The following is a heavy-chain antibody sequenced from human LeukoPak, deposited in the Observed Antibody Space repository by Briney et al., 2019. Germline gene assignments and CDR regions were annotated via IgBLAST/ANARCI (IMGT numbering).Heavy chain of an antibody. J-gene: IGHJ4*02. Sequence: PGGSLRLSCAASGFTFSSYAMSWVRQAPGKGLEWVSAISGSGGSTYYADSVKGRFTISRDNSKNTLYLQMNSLRAEDTAVYWCAILSDSSSWYLDGFDYWGQGTLVTVSS. D-gene: IGHD6-13*01. V-gene: IGHV3-23*01. CDR2: ISGSGGST. CDR1: GFTFSSYA. CDR3: AILSDSSSWYLDGFDY.